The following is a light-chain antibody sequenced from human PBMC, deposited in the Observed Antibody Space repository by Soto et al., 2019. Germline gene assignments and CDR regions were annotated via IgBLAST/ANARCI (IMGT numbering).Light chain of an antibody. CDR3: SSYTSSSTLCV. Sequence: QSVLTQPASVSGSPGQSITISCTGTSSDVGGYNYVSWYQQHPGKAPKLMIYDVSNRPSGVSNRFSGSKSGNTASLTISGLQAEDEADYYCSSYTSSSTLCVFGTATKLTVL. J-gene: IGLJ1*01. CDR2: DVS. CDR1: SSDVGGYNY. V-gene: IGLV2-14*01.